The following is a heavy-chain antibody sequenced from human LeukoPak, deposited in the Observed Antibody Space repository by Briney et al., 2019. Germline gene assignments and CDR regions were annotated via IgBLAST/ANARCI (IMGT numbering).Heavy chain of an antibody. CDR3: ATDRPHNCVDP. CDR2: INPSDGST. Sequence: ASVKVSCKASGYAFADYYIHWVRQAPGRGLEWVGLINPSDGSTRYAQKFQGRVTMTRDASTSTIYIDLNNLGSDDTAIYYCATDRPHNCVDPWGQGSLVTVSS. J-gene: IGHJ5*02. V-gene: IGHV1-46*01. CDR1: GYAFADYY.